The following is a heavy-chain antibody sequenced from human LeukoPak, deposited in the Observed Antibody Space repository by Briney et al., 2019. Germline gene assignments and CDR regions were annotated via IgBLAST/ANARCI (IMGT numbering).Heavy chain of an antibody. CDR1: GFTFSSYE. V-gene: IGHV3-48*03. CDR2: ISSSGTTI. Sequence: GGSLRLSCAASGFTFSSYEMNWVRQAPGKGLEWISYISSSGTTIYYADSVKGRFTISRDNAKKSLYLQMNSLRAEDTAVYYCARPLDYGDYVPLDYWGQGTQVTVSS. D-gene: IGHD4-17*01. CDR3: ARPLDYGDYVPLDY. J-gene: IGHJ4*02.